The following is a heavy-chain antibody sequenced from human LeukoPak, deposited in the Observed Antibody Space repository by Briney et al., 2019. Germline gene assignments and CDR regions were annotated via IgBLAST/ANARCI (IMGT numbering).Heavy chain of an antibody. D-gene: IGHD3-3*01. Sequence: GESLKISFKGSGYSFTRYWIGWVRPMPGKGLEWMGIIYPGDSDTRYSPSFQGQVTISADKSISTAYLQWSSLKASDTAMYYCARRHYDFWSGFQGNVFDIWGQGTMVTVSS. CDR1: GYSFTRYW. CDR3: ARRHYDFWSGFQGNVFDI. V-gene: IGHV5-51*01. CDR2: IYPGDSDT. J-gene: IGHJ3*02.